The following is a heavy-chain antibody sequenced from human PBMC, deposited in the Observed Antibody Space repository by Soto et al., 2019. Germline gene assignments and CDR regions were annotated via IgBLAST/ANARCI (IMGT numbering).Heavy chain of an antibody. D-gene: IGHD3-9*01. CDR2: IGTAGDT. Sequence: QPGGSLRLSCAASGFTFSSYDMHWVRQATGKGLEWVSAIGTAGDTYYPGSVKGRFTISRENAKNYLYLQMNSLRAEDTAVYYCARGRDDILTGRRSTRNFDYWGQGTLVTVSS. CDR1: GFTFSSYD. CDR3: ARGRDDILTGRRSTRNFDY. V-gene: IGHV3-13*01. J-gene: IGHJ4*02.